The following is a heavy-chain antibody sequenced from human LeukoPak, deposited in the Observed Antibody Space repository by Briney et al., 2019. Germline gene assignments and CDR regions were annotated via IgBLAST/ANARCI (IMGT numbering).Heavy chain of an antibody. Sequence: VASVKVSCKASGYTFTSYGISWVRQAPGQGLEWMGWISAYNGNTNYAQKLQGRVTMTTDTSTSTAYMELRSLRSDDTAVYYCARVSKGDISTGYYLVGSYYFDYWGQGTLVTVSS. V-gene: IGHV1-18*01. J-gene: IGHJ4*02. CDR2: ISAYNGNT. CDR3: ARVSKGDISTGYYLVGSYYFDY. D-gene: IGHD3-9*01. CDR1: GYTFTSYG.